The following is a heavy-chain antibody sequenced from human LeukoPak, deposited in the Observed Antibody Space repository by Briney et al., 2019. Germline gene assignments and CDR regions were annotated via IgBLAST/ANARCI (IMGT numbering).Heavy chain of an antibody. D-gene: IGHD6-19*01. V-gene: IGHV3-30*19. CDR3: ARDWGASGWYNWFDP. CDR1: GFTLNNYG. Sequence: GGSLRLSCATSGFTLNNYGTHWVRQAPGKGLEWVAIIAHDGVSKYYTDSVKGRFTISRDNSRNTLYLQMDSLRPEDTAVYYCARDWGASGWYNWFDPWGQGTLVTVSS. J-gene: IGHJ5*02. CDR2: IAHDGVSK.